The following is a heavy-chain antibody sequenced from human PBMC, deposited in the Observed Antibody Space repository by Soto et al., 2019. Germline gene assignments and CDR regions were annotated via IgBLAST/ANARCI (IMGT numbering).Heavy chain of an antibody. Sequence: QVVLVQSGAEVKNPGSSVKVSCKASGGTFGRNAINWVRQAPGQGLEWMGGIIPMFGTAKHAQKFRDRIVITADESTNTAYLELNSLRYEDTAIYYCARPQGSGWRFNALDFWGQGTVVTVSS. D-gene: IGHD6-19*01. CDR2: IIPMFGTA. J-gene: IGHJ3*01. CDR3: ARPQGSGWRFNALDF. V-gene: IGHV1-69*01. CDR1: GGTFGRNA.